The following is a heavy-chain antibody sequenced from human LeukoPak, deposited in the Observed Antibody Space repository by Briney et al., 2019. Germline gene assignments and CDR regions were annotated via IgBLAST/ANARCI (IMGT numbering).Heavy chain of an antibody. J-gene: IGHJ5*02. CDR3: ARGEYQLLSGRWFDP. Sequence: PSETLSLTCTVSGGSISRYYWSWIRQPAGKGLEWIGRIYTSGSTNYNPSLKSRVTMSVDTSKNQFSLKLSSLTAADTAVYYCARGEYQLLSGRWFDPWGQGTLVTVSS. CDR2: IYTSGST. V-gene: IGHV4-4*07. CDR1: GGSISRYY. D-gene: IGHD2-2*01.